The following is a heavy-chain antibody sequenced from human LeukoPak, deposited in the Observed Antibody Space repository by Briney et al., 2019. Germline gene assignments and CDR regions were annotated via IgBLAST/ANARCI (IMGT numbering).Heavy chain of an antibody. Sequence: SETLSLTCTVSGGSISSYYWSWIRQPPGKGLEWIGYIYYSGSTNYNPSLKSRVTISVDTSKNQFSLKLSSVTAADTAVYYCASSDYGDYDGGAFDIWGQGTMVTVSS. CDR2: IYYSGST. V-gene: IGHV4-59*01. CDR3: ASSDYGDYDGGAFDI. J-gene: IGHJ3*02. CDR1: GGSISSYY. D-gene: IGHD4-17*01.